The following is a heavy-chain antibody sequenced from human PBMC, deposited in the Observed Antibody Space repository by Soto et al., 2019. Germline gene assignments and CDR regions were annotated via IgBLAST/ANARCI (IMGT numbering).Heavy chain of an antibody. V-gene: IGHV4-34*01. CDR1: GGSFSGYY. J-gene: IGHJ5*02. CDR2: INHSGST. CDR3: ARDKGDILTGYYRYNWFDP. D-gene: IGHD3-9*01. Sequence: SEILSLTCAVYGGSFSGYYWSWIRQPPGKGLEWIGEINHSGSTNYDPSLKSRVTISVDTSKNQFSLKLSSVTAADTAVYYCARDKGDILTGYYRYNWFDPWGQGTLVTVSS.